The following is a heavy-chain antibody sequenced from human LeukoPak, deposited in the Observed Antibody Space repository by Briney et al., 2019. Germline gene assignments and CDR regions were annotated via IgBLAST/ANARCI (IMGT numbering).Heavy chain of an antibody. J-gene: IGHJ5*02. CDR1: GGSISSGGYY. CDR2: IYHSGST. D-gene: IGHD2-21*01. V-gene: IGHV4-30-2*01. CDR3: ARVIVVVIATIGHWWFDP. Sequence: SETLSLTCTVSGGSISSGGYYWSWIRQPPGKGLEWIGYIYHSGSTYYNPSLKSRVTISVDRSKNQFSLKLSSVTAADTAVYYCARVIVVVIATIGHWWFDPWGQGTLVTVSS.